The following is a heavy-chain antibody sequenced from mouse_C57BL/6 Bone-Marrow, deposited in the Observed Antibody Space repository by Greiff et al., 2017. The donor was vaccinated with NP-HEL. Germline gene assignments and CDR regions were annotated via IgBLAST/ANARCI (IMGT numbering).Heavy chain of an antibody. V-gene: IGHV1-69*01. CDR1: GYTFTSYW. J-gene: IGHJ3*01. D-gene: IGHD4-1*01. CDR2: IDPSDSYT. CDR3: ARGPGTWGFAY. Sequence: LKQPGDELVMPGASVKLSCKASGYTFTSYWMHWVKQRPGQGLEWIGEIDPSDSYTNYNQKFKGKSTLTVDKSSSTAYMQLSSLTSEDSAVYYCARGPGTWGFAYWGQGTLVTVSA.